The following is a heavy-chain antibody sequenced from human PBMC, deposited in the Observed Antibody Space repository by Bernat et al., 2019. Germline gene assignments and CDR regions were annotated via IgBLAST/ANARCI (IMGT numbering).Heavy chain of an antibody. CDR1: GFTFSNAW. CDR2: IKSKTAGGTT. CDR3: TTEPYGSGSWSYYYGMDV. D-gene: IGHD3-10*01. J-gene: IGHJ6*02. Sequence: EVQLVESGGGLVKPGGSLRLSCAASGFTFSNAWMNWVRQAPGKGLEWFGRIKSKTAGGTTDYAAPVKGRFTIPRDDSKNTLYLQMNSLKTKDTAVYYCTTEPYGSGSWSYYYGMDVWGQGTTVTVSS. V-gene: IGHV3-15*07.